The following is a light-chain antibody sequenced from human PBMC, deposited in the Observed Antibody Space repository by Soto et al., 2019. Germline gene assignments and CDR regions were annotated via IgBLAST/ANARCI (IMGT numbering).Light chain of an antibody. Sequence: DIQMTQSPSSLSASVGDRVTITCRASQSIRHYLSWYQQKPGRAPKLLIYSASTLQTGVPSRFSGSGSGTDFTLDISSLQPEDFATYYCQQSHSSPRTFGHGTKVDIK. CDR2: SAS. J-gene: IGKJ3*01. V-gene: IGKV1-39*01. CDR1: QSIRHY. CDR3: QQSHSSPRT.